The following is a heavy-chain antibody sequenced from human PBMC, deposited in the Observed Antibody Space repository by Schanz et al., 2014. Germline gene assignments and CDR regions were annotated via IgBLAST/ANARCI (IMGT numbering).Heavy chain of an antibody. CDR1: GFVFGDYY. D-gene: IGHD3-10*01. CDR3: VSSGSYSSYAF. V-gene: IGHV3-11*06. J-gene: IGHJ4*02. CDR2: ISDSGTYT. Sequence: QVQVVQSGGGLVKPGGSLRLSCAASGFVFGDYYMTWIRQAPGKGLEWLSYISDSGTYTNYADSVKGRFTISRDNSKNTLYLQLGSLSAEDTAVYHCVSSGSYSSYAFWGQGTLVTVSS.